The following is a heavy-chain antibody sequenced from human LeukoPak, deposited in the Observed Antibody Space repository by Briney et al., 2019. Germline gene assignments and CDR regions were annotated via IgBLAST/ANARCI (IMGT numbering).Heavy chain of an antibody. Sequence: SETLSLTCTVSGYSISSGYYWGWIRQPPGKGLEWIGSSYHSGTTYYNPSLKSRVTISADTSKNQFSLKLSSVTAADTAVYYCARDRIPPSYDYWGQGTLVTVSS. CDR3: ARDRIPPSYDY. D-gene: IGHD2-21*01. CDR1: GYSISSGYY. J-gene: IGHJ4*02. CDR2: SYHSGTT. V-gene: IGHV4-38-2*02.